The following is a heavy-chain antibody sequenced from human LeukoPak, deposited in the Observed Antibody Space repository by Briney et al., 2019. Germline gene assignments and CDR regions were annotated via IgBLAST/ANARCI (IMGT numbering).Heavy chain of an antibody. CDR1: GGSISSWTYY. Sequence: SETLSLTCTVSGGSISSWTYYWGWIRQPPGKGLEWIGTIYYGGTNYYNPSLKSRVTISVDTSKNQFSLNLISVTAADTAVYYCAYGSNSAADHWGQGTLVTVSS. CDR2: IYYGGTN. J-gene: IGHJ4*02. V-gene: IGHV4-39*01. CDR3: AYGSNSAADH. D-gene: IGHD4-23*01.